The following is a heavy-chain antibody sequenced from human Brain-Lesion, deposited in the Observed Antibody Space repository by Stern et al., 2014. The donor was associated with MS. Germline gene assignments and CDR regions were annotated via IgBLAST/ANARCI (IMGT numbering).Heavy chain of an antibody. CDR1: GLIFSNYA. CDR3: ARVDTPLDYYYGMDV. J-gene: IGHJ6*02. V-gene: IGHV3-30*01. Sequence: VQLVESGGGVVQPGRSLRLSCAASGLIFSNYAMHWVRQAPGKGLQWVAIISYDGSNKYYADSVKGRFTISRENSKNTLYLQMNSLKSEDTAVYYCARVDTPLDYYYGMDVWGQGTTVTVSS. CDR2: ISYDGSNK. D-gene: IGHD5-18*01.